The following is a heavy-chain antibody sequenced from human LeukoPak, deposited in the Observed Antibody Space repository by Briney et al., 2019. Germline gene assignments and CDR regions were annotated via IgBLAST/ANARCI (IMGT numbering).Heavy chain of an antibody. CDR2: IYNSGNT. CDR3: ARRPYYYTGIDS. D-gene: IGHD1-26*01. J-gene: IGHJ4*02. CDR1: GGSFSGYY. V-gene: IGHV4-34*11. Sequence: SETLSLTCAVYGGSFSGYYWSWIRQPPGKGLEWIGYIYNSGNTHYNPSLKSRTTISVDTSKNQFSLKLSSVTAADTAVYYCARRPYYYTGIDSWGQGTLVTVSS.